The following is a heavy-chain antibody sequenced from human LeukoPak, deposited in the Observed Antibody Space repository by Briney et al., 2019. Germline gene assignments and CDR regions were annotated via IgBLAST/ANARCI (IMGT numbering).Heavy chain of an antibody. CDR1: GFIFRTYG. D-gene: IGHD2-21*01. V-gene: IGHV3-23*01. J-gene: IGHJ4*02. Sequence: PGGSLRLSCAASGFIFRTYGMNWVRQAPGKRLEYVSGITAGGGNTYYADSLKGRFTISRDDSKYTVFLQMNSLRVEDTAVYYCAKGAYGVGGALDYWGRGPLVTVSS. CDR3: AKGAYGVGGALDY. CDR2: ITAGGGNT.